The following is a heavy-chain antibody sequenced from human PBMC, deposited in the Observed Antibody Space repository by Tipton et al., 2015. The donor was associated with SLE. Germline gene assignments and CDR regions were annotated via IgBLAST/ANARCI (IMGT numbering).Heavy chain of an antibody. V-gene: IGHV3-30*04. CDR1: GFTFSTYT. J-gene: IGHJ6*02. CDR3: ARLLSNYYGMDV. Sequence: RSLRLSCAASGFTFSTYTMHWVRQASGKGLEWVAVISYDGSDKYYADSVKGRFTISRDNSKNTLYLQMNSLRAEDTAVYYCARLLSNYYGMDVWGRGTTVTVSS. D-gene: IGHD3-16*02. CDR2: ISYDGSDK.